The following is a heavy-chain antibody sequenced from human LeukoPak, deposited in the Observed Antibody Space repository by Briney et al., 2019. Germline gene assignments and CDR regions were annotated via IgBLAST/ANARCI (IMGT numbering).Heavy chain of an antibody. V-gene: IGHV3-48*01. J-gene: IGHJ4*02. CDR2: ISSSSSTI. Sequence: PGGSLRLSCAASGFSFSSYSVNWVRQAPGKGLEWISYISSSSSTIYYADSVKGRFTISRDNSKNTLYLQMNSLRAEDTAVYYCANGMSGYSYGYQDYWGQGTLVTVSS. D-gene: IGHD5-18*01. CDR3: ANGMSGYSYGYQDY. CDR1: GFSFSSYS.